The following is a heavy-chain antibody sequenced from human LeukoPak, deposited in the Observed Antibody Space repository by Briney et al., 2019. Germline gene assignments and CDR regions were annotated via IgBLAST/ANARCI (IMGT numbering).Heavy chain of an antibody. V-gene: IGHV3-15*01. D-gene: IGHD3-10*01. J-gene: IGHJ4*02. CDR2: IKSKTDGGTT. CDR1: GFTFSNAW. Sequence: GGSLRLSCAASGFTFSNAWMSWVRQAPGKGLEWVGRIKSKTDGGTTDYAAPVKGRFTISRDDSKNTLYLQMNSTKTEDTAVYYCTTGITMVRGVIHLIDYWGQGTLVTVSS. CDR3: TTGITMVRGVIHLIDY.